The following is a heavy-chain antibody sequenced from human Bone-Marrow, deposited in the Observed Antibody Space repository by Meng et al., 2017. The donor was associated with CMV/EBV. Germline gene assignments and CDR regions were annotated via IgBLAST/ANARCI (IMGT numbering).Heavy chain of an antibody. Sequence: ASVKVSCKVSGYTLTELSRHWVRQAPGKGLEWMGGFDPEDGETIYAQKFQGRVTMTEDTPTDTAYMELSSLRSEDTAVYYCASSVVPAAINDHNWFDPWGPGNLVNVSS. CDR2: FDPEDGET. D-gene: IGHD2-2*01. CDR3: ASSVVPAAINDHNWFDP. J-gene: IGHJ5*02. V-gene: IGHV1-24*01. CDR1: GYTLTELS.